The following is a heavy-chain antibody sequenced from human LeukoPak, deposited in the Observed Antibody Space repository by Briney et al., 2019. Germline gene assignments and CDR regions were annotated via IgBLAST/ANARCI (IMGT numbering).Heavy chain of an antibody. CDR2: ISSSSSTI. V-gene: IGHV3-48*01. CDR3: ARGYCSGGSCYSG. D-gene: IGHD2-15*01. J-gene: IGHJ4*02. CDR1: GFTFSSYS. Sequence: GVTLRLSCAASGFTFSSYSMNWVRQAPGKGLERVSYISSSSSTIYYADSVKGRFTISRDNAKNSLYLQMNSLRAEDTAVYYCARGYCSGGSCYSGRGQGTLVTVSS.